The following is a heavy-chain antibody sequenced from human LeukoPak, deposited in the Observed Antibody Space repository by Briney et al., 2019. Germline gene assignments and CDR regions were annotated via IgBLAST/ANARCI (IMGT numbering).Heavy chain of an antibody. J-gene: IGHJ5*02. CDR1: GGSFSGYY. V-gene: IGHV4-34*01. CDR3: ARGLWLVSWFDP. Sequence: SETLSLTCAVYGGSFSGYYWSWIRQPPGKGLEWIGEINHSGSTNYNPSLKSRVTISVDTSKNQFSLKLSSVTAADTAVYYCARGLWLVSWFDPWGQGTLVTVSS. D-gene: IGHD3-10*01. CDR2: INHSGST.